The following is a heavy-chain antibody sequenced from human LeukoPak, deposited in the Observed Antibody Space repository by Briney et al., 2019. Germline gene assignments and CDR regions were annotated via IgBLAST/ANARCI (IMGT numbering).Heavy chain of an antibody. CDR1: GGSISDNSYY. D-gene: IGHD3-10*01. CDR3: ARQGWFRGAIDDF. Sequence: SETLSLTCTVSGGSISDNSYYWGWIRQPPGKGLEWIGTIYYSGSTHYNPSLNSRVSISIDTSKNQFFLKLNSVTATDSAVYYCARQGWFRGAIDDFWGQGTLVTVSS. V-gene: IGHV4-39*01. CDR2: IYYSGST. J-gene: IGHJ4*02.